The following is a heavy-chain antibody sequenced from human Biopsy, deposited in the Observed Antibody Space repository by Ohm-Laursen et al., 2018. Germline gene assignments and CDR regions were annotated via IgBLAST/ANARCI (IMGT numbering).Heavy chain of an antibody. CDR3: ARGRRTSGWPYFDS. V-gene: IGHV4-61*01. CDR1: GDSLTSGPEN. CDR2: IYSGGNT. J-gene: IGHJ4*02. Sequence: GTLSLTCTVSGDSLTSGPENWSWIRQSPGQGLEYIGFIYSGGNTNYSPSLKNRVTMSVDTSKNQFYLKLYSATAADTAVYYCARGRRTSGWPYFDSWGQGALVIVSP. D-gene: IGHD6-19*01.